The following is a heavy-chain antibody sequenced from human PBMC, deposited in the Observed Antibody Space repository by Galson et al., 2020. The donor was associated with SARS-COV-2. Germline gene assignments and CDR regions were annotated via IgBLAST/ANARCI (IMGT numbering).Heavy chain of an antibody. Sequence: ASVKVSCKASGYTFTGYYMHWVRQAPGQGLEWMGWINPNSGGTNYAQKFQGRVTMTRDTSISIAYMELSRLRSDDTAVYYCAKVNAAGNAFDIWGQGTMVTVSS. CDR2: INPNSGGT. CDR3: AKVNAAGNAFDI. CDR1: GYTFTGYY. D-gene: IGHD6-25*01. V-gene: IGHV1-2*02. J-gene: IGHJ3*02.